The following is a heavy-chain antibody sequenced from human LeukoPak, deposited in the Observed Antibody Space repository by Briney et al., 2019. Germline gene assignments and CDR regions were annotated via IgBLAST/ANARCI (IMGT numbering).Heavy chain of an antibody. V-gene: IGHV4-59*01. CDR2: IYYTGGT. J-gene: IGHJ3*02. CDR3: ARYSSGWRSFDI. D-gene: IGHD6-19*01. CDR1: GGSISGYY. Sequence: PSETLSLTCTVSGGSISGYYWSWIRQPPGKGLEWIGFIYYTGGTNYSPSLKSRVTISVDTSKNQFSLNLSSVTAADTAVYYCARYSSGWRSFDIWGQGTMVTVSS.